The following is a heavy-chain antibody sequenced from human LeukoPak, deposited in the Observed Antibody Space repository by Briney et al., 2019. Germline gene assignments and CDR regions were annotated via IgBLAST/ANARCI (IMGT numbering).Heavy chain of an antibody. CDR1: GGSISSYY. CDR3: AVMPCGGDCYFEYFQH. CDR2: IYYSGST. Sequence: PSETLSLTCTVSGGSISSYYWSWIRQPPGKGLEWIGYIYYSGSTNYNPSLKSRVTISVDTSKNQFSLKLSSVTAADTAVYYCAVMPCGGDCYFEYFQHWGQGTLVTVS. J-gene: IGHJ1*01. D-gene: IGHD2-21*02. V-gene: IGHV4-59*12.